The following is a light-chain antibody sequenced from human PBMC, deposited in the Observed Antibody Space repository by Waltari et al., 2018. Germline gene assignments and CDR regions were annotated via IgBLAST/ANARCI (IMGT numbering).Light chain of an antibody. V-gene: IGLV3-19*01. CDR2: GPD. CDR3: HSRETFSTRL. J-gene: IGLJ2*01. CDR1: SLRRYY. Sequence: SSDLTQDPSLSVALGQTVRITCQGDSLRRYYASWYQQRPGQAPILVLYGPDNRPSGSPDRFSGSTSGNTASLTLTGAQAEDEAAYYCHSRETFSTRLFGGGTRLTV.